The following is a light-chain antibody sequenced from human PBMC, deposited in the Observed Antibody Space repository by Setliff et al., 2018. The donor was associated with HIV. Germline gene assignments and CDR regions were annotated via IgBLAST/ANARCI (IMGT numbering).Light chain of an antibody. J-gene: IGKJ3*01. Sequence: DIVMTQSPDSLAVSLGERATINCKSSRSILYSSNNKNYLAWYQQRPGQPPKLLIYWASTRESGVPDRFSGSGSGADFTLTISSLQAEDVAVYYCQQYYTTPLTFGPGT. CDR3: QQYYTTPLT. CDR2: WAS. CDR1: RSILYSSNNKNY. V-gene: IGKV4-1*01.